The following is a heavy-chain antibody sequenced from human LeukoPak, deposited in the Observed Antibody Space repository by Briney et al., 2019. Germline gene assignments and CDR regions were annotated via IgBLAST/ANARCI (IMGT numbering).Heavy chain of an antibody. CDR3: VRSRYCSVGRCYSDY. J-gene: IGHJ4*02. CDR2: IKLDGSEK. V-gene: IGHV3-7*04. Sequence: AGSLRLSCAASGFTFSNYWMNWVRQAPGKGLEWVANIKLDGSEKYYVDSVKGRFTISRDNAKNSLYLQMNSLRAEDTAVYYCVRSRYCSVGRCYSDYWGQGTLVTVSS. D-gene: IGHD2-15*01. CDR1: GFTFSNYW.